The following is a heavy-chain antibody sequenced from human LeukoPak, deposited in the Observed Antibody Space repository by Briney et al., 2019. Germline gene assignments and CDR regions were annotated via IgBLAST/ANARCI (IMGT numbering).Heavy chain of an antibody. Sequence: PSETLSLTRAVSGGSSIGYFWSWVRHPPGKGLEWIGEINHSVSTTYNPSPKSRATLSVHTTKHKFSLKFSSVTAADTAVYYCARGRLAGWLVAYIYYGMDVWDKGTTVTVSS. CDR1: GGSSIGYF. CDR2: INHSVST. CDR3: ARGRLAGWLVAYIYYGMDV. V-gene: IGHV4-34*01. J-gene: IGHJ6*04. D-gene: IGHD6-19*01.